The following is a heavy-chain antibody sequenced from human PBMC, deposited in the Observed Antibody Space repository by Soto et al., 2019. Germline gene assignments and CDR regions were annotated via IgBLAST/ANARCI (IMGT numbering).Heavy chain of an antibody. V-gene: IGHV1-69*02. J-gene: IGHJ6*02. Sequence: QVQLVQSGAEVKKPGSSVKVSCKASGGTFSSYTISWVRQAPGQGLEWMGRIITILGIANYAQKFQGRVTITADKSTSTAYMELSSLRAEDTAVYYCARFRPPGPPGVAEYYYYGMDVWGQGTTVTVSS. D-gene: IGHD3-3*01. CDR1: GGTFSSYT. CDR3: ARFRPPGPPGVAEYYYYGMDV. CDR2: IITILGIA.